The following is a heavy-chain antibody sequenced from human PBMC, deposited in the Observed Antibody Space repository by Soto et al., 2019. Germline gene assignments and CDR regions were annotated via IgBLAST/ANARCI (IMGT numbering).Heavy chain of an antibody. Sequence: LRLSCAASGFTFSSYAMSWVRQAPGKGLEWVSGLSGSGGTTNYADSVEGRFTISRDNSKNTLYLQMDSLSAEDTAIYYCAKARCSAADCYFPDTWGQGALVTVSS. CDR1: GFTFSSYA. CDR3: AKARCSAADCYFPDT. D-gene: IGHD2-15*01. V-gene: IGHV3-23*01. J-gene: IGHJ5*02. CDR2: LSGSGGTT.